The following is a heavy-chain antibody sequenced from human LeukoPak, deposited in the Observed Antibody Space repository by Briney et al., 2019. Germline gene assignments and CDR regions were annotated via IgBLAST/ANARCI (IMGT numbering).Heavy chain of an antibody. Sequence: SETLSLTCAVYGGSFSGYYWGWIRQPPGKGLEWIGEINHSGSTNYNPSLKSRVTISVDTSKNQFSLKLSSVTAADTAVYYCARGYEFDSSGYLGFDPWGQGTLVTVSS. CDR3: ARGYEFDSSGYLGFDP. CDR1: GGSFSGYY. J-gene: IGHJ5*02. CDR2: INHSGST. V-gene: IGHV4-34*01. D-gene: IGHD3-22*01.